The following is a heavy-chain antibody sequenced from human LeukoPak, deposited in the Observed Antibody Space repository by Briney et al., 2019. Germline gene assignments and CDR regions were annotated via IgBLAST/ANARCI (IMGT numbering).Heavy chain of an antibody. CDR2: TSNDGSTK. CDR1: GFTFSSYN. V-gene: IGHV3-30*04. D-gene: IGHD1-26*01. J-gene: IGHJ4*02. CDR3: ARDFGGSFPSTIDY. Sequence: GRYLRLSCAASGFTFSSYNMHWVRQAPGKGLEWVAVTSNDGSTKDYADSVRGRFTISRDNSKNTLYLQMNSLRREDTAVYYCARDFGGSFPSTIDYWGQGTLVTVSS.